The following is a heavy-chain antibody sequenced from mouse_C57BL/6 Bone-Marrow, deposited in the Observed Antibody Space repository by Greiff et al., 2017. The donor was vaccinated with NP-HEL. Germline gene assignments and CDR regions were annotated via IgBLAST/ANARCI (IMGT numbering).Heavy chain of an antibody. V-gene: IGHV5-6*01. J-gene: IGHJ2*01. CDR3: ARELGRKGDY. Sequence: EVQRVESGGDLVKPGGSLKLSCAASGFTFSSYGMSWVRQTPDKRLEWVATISSGGSYTYYPDSVKGRFTISRDNAKNTLYLQMSSLKSEDTAMYYCARELGRKGDYWGQGTTLTVSS. CDR1: GFTFSSYG. CDR2: ISSGGSYT. D-gene: IGHD4-1*01.